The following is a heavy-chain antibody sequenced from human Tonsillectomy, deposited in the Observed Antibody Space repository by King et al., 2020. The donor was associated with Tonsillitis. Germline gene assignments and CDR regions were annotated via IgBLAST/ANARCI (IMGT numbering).Heavy chain of an antibody. CDR1: GFTFSSYW. Sequence: VQLVESGGGLVQPGGSLRLSCAASGFTFSSYWMSWVRQAPGKGLEWVANIKQDGSEKYYVDSVKGRFTISRDNAKNSLYLQMNSLRAEDTAVYYCARDRLNKYYYGSGSSHYFDYWGQGTLVTVSS. CDR3: ARDRLNKYYYGSGSSHYFDY. CDR2: IKQDGSEK. D-gene: IGHD3-10*01. V-gene: IGHV3-7*03. J-gene: IGHJ4*02.